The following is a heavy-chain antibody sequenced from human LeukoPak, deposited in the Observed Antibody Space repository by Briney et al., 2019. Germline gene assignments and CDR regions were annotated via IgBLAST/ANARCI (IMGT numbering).Heavy chain of an antibody. CDR2: INHSGST. CDR3: ARGTTYYDILTGYYLNY. V-gene: IGHV4-34*01. Sequence: SETLSLTCAVYGGSFSGYYWSWIRQPPGKGLEWIGEINHSGSTNYNPSLKSLLTISVDTSKNQFSLKLSSVTAADTAVYYCARGTTYYDILTGYYLNYWGQGTLVTVSS. CDR1: GGSFSGYY. J-gene: IGHJ4*02. D-gene: IGHD3-9*01.